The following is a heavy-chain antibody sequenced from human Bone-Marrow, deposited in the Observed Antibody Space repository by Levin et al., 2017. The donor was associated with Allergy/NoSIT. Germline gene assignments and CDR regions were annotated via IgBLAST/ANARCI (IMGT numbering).Heavy chain of an antibody. J-gene: IGHJ4*02. V-gene: IGHV4-4*02. CDR1: GDSISSSNW. D-gene: IGHD6-13*01. Sequence: SETLSLTCAVSGDSISSSNWWSWVRQSPGKGLEWIGEIFHSGSTNYNPALKSRASLKSRVTISVDKSKNQFSLKLSSVTAADTAVYYCATRAAPGWFDYWGQGTLVTVSS. CDR3: ATRAAPGWFDY. CDR2: IFHSGST.